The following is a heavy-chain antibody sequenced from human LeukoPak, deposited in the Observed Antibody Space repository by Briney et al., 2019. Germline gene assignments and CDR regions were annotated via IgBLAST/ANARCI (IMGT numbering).Heavy chain of an antibody. CDR1: GFTFSSQA. D-gene: IGHD2-2*02. CDR3: AKDREGLVPATAIPYDY. Sequence: GGSLRLSCAASGFTFSSQAMSWVRQAPGKGLEWVSAISNSGVTTYYADSVKGRSTISRDNSKNTLYLQMNSLRAEDTAVYYCAKDREGLVPATAIPYDYWGQGTLVTVSS. J-gene: IGHJ4*02. CDR2: ISNSGVTT. V-gene: IGHV3-23*01.